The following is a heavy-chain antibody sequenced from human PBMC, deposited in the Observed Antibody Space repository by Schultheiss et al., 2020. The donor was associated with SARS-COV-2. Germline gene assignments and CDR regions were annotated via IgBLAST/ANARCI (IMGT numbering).Heavy chain of an antibody. V-gene: IGHV3-48*01. J-gene: IGHJ6*02. CDR3: ARQAVAGGGFRYYYYGMDV. CDR2: ISSSGSTI. CDR1: GFTFNTYG. D-gene: IGHD6-19*01. Sequence: GGSLRLSCAASGFTFNTYGMHWVRQAPGKGLEWVSYISSSGSTIYYADSVKGRFTISRDNSKNTLYLQMNSLRAEDTAVYYCARQAVAGGGFRYYYYGMDVWGQGTTVTVSS.